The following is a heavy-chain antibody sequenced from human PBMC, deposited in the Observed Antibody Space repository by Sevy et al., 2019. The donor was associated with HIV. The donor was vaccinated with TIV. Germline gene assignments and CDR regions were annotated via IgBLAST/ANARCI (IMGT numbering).Heavy chain of an antibody. CDR2: ISSSSSTI. J-gene: IGHJ4*02. CDR3: AIVHPDEHYFDY. CDR1: GFTFSSYS. Sequence: EGSLRLSCAASGFTFSSYSMNWVHQAPGKALEWVSYISSSSSTIYYADSVKGRFTISRDNAKNSLYLQMHSLRDEDTAVYYCAIVHPDEHYFDYWGQGTLVTVSS. V-gene: IGHV3-48*02.